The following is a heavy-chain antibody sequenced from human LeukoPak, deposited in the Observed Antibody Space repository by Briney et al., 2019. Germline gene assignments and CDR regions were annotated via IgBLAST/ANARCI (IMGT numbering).Heavy chain of an antibody. CDR3: ARKWEGGQRHWFDP. J-gene: IGHJ5*02. Sequence: ASVKVSCKASGYTFTSYGISWVRQGPGQGLEWMGWISAYNGNTNYAQKLQGRVTMTTDTSTSTDYMELRSLRSDDTAVYYCARKWEGGQRHWFDPWGQGTLVTVSS. CDR2: ISAYNGNT. D-gene: IGHD1-26*01. V-gene: IGHV1-18*01. CDR1: GYTFTSYG.